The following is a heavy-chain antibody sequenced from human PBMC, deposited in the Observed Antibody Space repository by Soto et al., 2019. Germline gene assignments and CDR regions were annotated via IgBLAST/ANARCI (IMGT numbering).Heavy chain of an antibody. Sequence: SVKVSCKASGGTLSNDSISWVRQAPGQGLEWMGGIIPIFGTANYAQKFQGRVTITADESTGTAYMELSSLRSEDTAVYYCARDGRYCSSTSCYFSGMDVWGQGTTVTVSS. J-gene: IGHJ6*02. V-gene: IGHV1-69*13. CDR1: GGTLSNDS. CDR3: ARDGRYCSSTSCYFSGMDV. D-gene: IGHD2-2*01. CDR2: IIPIFGTA.